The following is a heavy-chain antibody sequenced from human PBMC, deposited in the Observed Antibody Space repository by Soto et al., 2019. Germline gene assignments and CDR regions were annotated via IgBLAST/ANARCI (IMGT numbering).Heavy chain of an antibody. J-gene: IGHJ3*02. V-gene: IGHV3-7*01. CDR3: ARAARTDFWSGTDAFDT. CDR1: GFTFSSYW. Sequence: VGSLRLSCAASGFTFSSYWMSWVRQAPGKGLEWVANIKQDGSEKYYVDSVKGRFTISRDNAKNSLYLQMNSLRAEDTAVYYCARAARTDFWSGTDAFDTWGQGTMVTVSS. CDR2: IKQDGSEK. D-gene: IGHD3-3*01.